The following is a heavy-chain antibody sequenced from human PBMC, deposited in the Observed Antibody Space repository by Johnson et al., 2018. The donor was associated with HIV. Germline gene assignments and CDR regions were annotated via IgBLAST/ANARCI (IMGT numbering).Heavy chain of an antibody. J-gene: IGHJ3*02. D-gene: IGHD3-22*01. CDR3: TTASGYYPFLDAFDM. CDR1: AFSFSNYP. Sequence: QVQLVESGGGVVQPGRSLRLSCAASAFSFSNYPMHWVRQAPGKGLEWVAVISYDGSNKYYADSVKGRFTISRDNSKNTLYLQMNSLRAEDTAVYYCTTASGYYPFLDAFDMWGQGTMVTVSS. CDR2: ISYDGSNK. V-gene: IGHV3-30-3*01.